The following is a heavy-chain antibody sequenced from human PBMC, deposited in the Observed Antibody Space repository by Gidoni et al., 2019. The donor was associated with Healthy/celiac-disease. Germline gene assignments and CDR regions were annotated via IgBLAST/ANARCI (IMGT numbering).Heavy chain of an antibody. J-gene: IGHJ4*02. D-gene: IGHD1-26*01. CDR2: IYSGGST. V-gene: IGHV3-53*01. CDR1: GFTVSSNY. CDR3: ARLVGATSMADY. Sequence: EVQLVESGGGLLQPGGSLRLSCAAAGFTVSSNYMSWVRPAPGKGLEWVSVIYSGGSTYYADSVKGRFTIYRDNSKNTLYLQMNSLRAEDTAVYYCARLVGATSMADYWGQGTLVTVSS.